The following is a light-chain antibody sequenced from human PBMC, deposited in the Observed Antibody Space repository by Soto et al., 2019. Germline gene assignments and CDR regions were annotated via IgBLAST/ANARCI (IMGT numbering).Light chain of an antibody. CDR2: DVS. Sequence: QSALTQPASVSGSPGQSITISCTGTTSDIGGYNYVSWYQQHPGKAPKLMIYDVSSRPSGVSYRFSGSKSGNTASLTISGLQAEDEADYYCSSYTSGSTRVFGTGTKVTVL. CDR1: TSDIGGYNY. CDR3: SSYTSGSTRV. V-gene: IGLV2-14*03. J-gene: IGLJ1*01.